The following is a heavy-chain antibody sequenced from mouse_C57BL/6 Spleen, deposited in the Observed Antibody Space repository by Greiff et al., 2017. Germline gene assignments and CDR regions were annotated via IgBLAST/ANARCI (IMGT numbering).Heavy chain of an antibody. J-gene: IGHJ1*03. D-gene: IGHD1-1*01. CDR2: ISSGSSTI. CDR3: ALGRGYGHWYFDV. Sequence: EVKLVESGGGLVKPGGSLKLSCAASGFTFSDYGMHWVRQAPEKGLEWVAYISSGSSTIYYADTVKGRFTISRDNAKNTLFLQMTSLRSEDTAMYYCALGRGYGHWYFDVWGTGTTVTVSS. V-gene: IGHV5-17*01. CDR1: GFTFSDYG.